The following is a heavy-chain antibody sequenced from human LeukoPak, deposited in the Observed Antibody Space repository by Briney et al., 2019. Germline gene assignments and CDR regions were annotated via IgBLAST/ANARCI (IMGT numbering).Heavy chain of an antibody. J-gene: IGHJ4*02. V-gene: IGHV4-61*02. CDR3: ARERRYCSGGSCYDFDY. CDR2: IYTSGST. D-gene: IGHD2-15*01. CDR1: GGSISSGNYY. Sequence: SETLSLTCTVSGGSISSGNYYWSWIRQPAGKGLEWIGRIYTSGSTNYNPSLKSRVTISVGTSKNQFSLNLGSVTAADTAVYYCARERRYCSGGSCYDFDYWGQGTLVTVSS.